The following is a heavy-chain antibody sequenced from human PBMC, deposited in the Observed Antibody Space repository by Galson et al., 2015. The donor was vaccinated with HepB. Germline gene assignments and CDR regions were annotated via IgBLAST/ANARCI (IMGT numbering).Heavy chain of an antibody. CDR3: ARGALVGVGGGSQNNWFDP. CDR1: GYTFSTYS. V-gene: IGHV1-18*01. Sequence: SVKVSCKASGYTFSTYSITWVRQAPGQGLEWMGWISPYNRERNYARKFQGRVTMTTDTTTSTAYLELRSLRSDDTAVYYCARGALVGVGGGSQNNWFDPWGQGTLVTVSS. J-gene: IGHJ5*02. CDR2: ISPYNRER. D-gene: IGHD2-15*01.